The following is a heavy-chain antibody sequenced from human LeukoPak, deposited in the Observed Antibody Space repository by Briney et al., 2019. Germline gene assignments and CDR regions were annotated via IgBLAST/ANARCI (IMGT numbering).Heavy chain of an antibody. CDR1: GGSFSGYY. J-gene: IGHJ5*02. D-gene: IGHD3-3*01. V-gene: IGHV4-34*01. Sequence: MASETLSLTCAVYGGSFSGYYWSWIRQPPGKGLEWIGEINHSGSTNYNPSLKSRVTISVDTSKNQFSLKLSSVTAADTAVYYCARGYYDFWSGSYNWFDPWGQGTLVTVSS. CDR2: INHSGST. CDR3: ARGYYDFWSGSYNWFDP.